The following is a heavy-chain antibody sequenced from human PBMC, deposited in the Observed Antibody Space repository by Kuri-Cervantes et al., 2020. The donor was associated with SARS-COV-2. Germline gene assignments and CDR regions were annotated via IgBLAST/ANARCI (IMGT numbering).Heavy chain of an antibody. J-gene: IGHJ4*02. Sequence: LSLTCAASGFTFSSYAMSWVRQAPGKGLEWVSAISGSGGSTYSADSVKGRFTISRDNSKNTLYLQMSSLRAEDTAVYYCVKTPTYDFWSGFYYFDYWGQGTLVTVSS. CDR1: GFTFSSYA. V-gene: IGHV3-23*01. CDR3: VKTPTYDFWSGFYYFDY. CDR2: ISGSGGST. D-gene: IGHD3-3*01.